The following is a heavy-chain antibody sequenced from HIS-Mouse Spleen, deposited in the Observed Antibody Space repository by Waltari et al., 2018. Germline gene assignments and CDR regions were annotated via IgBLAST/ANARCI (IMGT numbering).Heavy chain of an antibody. D-gene: IGHD6-13*01. V-gene: IGHV4-39*07. J-gene: IGHJ2*01. Sequence: QLQLQESGPGLVKPSETLSLTCTVSGGSISSSSYYWGWIRQPPGKGLEWIGSIYYSGSTYKNPVLKSLVTIAVDTSKNQFSLKLSSVTAADTAVYYCAREIPYSSSWYDWYFDLWGRGTLVTVSS. CDR2: IYYSGST. CDR3: AREIPYSSSWYDWYFDL. CDR1: GGSISSSSYY.